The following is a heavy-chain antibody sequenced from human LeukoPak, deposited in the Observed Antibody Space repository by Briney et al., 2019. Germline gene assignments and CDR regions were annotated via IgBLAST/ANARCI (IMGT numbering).Heavy chain of an antibody. D-gene: IGHD1-26*01. J-gene: IGHJ4*02. V-gene: IGHV3-7*01. CDR1: GFTFGDTW. Sequence: GGSLRLSCAASGFTFGDTWMNWVRQVPGQGLEWVANIKQDGSEKFYVASVKGRFTISRDNAKNSLYLQMNSLRAEDTAVYYCARDHRVAGATGSSDYWGQGTLVTVSS. CDR3: ARDHRVAGATGSSDY. CDR2: IKQDGSEK.